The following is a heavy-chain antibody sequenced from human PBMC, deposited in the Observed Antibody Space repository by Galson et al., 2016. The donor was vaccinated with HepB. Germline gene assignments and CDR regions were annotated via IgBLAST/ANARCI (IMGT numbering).Heavy chain of an antibody. J-gene: IGHJ6*02. Sequence: SLRLSCAASGFTFGNYVMSWVRQAPGKGLEWVSRINRDESSTSYADYVKGRFTISRDNAKNTLYLQMNSLRAEDTAVYYCARDPSYYSGMDVWGQGTTVTVS. CDR1: GFTFGNYV. V-gene: IGHV3-74*01. CDR3: ARDPSYYSGMDV. CDR2: INRDESST.